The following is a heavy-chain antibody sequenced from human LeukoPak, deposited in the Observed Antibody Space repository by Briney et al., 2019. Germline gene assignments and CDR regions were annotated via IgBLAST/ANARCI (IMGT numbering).Heavy chain of an antibody. CDR2: IKQDGSEK. CDR1: GFTFSSYW. J-gene: IGHJ4*02. V-gene: IGHV3-7*03. Sequence: GGSLRLSCAASGFTFSSYWMSWVRQAPGKGLEWVANIKQDGSEKYYVDSVKGRFTLSRDKSKNTLYLQMNSLRAEDTAMYYCAKGPRNNTPSHWGQGTLVTVSS. D-gene: IGHD1/OR15-1a*01. CDR3: AKGPRNNTPSH.